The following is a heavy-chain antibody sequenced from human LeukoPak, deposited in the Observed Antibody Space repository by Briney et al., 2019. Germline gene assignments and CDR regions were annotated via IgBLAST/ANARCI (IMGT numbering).Heavy chain of an antibody. CDR3: ARHPRGQLWNSPFDY. V-gene: IGHV1-69*13. CDR2: IIPIFGTA. D-gene: IGHD5-18*01. J-gene: IGHJ4*02. CDR1: GGTFSGYA. Sequence: SVKVSCKASGGTFSGYAISWVRQAPGQGLEWMGGIIPIFGTANCAQKFQGRVTITADESTSTAYMELSSLRSEDTAVYYCARHPRGQLWNSPFDYWGQGTLVTVSS.